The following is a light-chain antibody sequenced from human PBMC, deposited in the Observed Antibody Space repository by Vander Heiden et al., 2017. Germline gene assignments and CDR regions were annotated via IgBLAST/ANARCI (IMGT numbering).Light chain of an antibody. CDR1: GSNIGSHA. J-gene: IGLJ3*02. CDR2: KND. Sequence: QSVLAQPPSASGTPGQRVTISCSGGGSNIGSHAVTWYHQRPGAAPRLVIYKNDRRPSGVPDRLSGAKSGTSASLAISGLQSEDEGDYYCGTWDVSRSNWVFGGGTKLTVL. CDR3: GTWDVSRSNWV. V-gene: IGLV1-44*01.